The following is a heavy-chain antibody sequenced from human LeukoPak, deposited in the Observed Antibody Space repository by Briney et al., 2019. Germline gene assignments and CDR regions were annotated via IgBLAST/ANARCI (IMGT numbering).Heavy chain of an antibody. Sequence: GGSLGLSCAASGFTFSSYAMSWVRQAPGKGLEWVSAISGSGGSTYYADSVKGRFTISRDNSKNTLYLQMNSLRAEDTAVYYCANDIYSSGWYIESDYWGQGTLVTVSS. CDR1: GFTFSSYA. CDR3: ANDIYSSGWYIESDY. V-gene: IGHV3-23*01. J-gene: IGHJ4*02. D-gene: IGHD6-19*01. CDR2: ISGSGGST.